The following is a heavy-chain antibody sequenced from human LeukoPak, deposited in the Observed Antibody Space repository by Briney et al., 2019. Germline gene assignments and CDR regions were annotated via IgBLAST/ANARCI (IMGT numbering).Heavy chain of an antibody. V-gene: IGHV4-39*07. CDR1: GGSISSSSYF. CDR3: ARVSRYGGYTQYFQP. J-gene: IGHJ1*01. D-gene: IGHD1-26*01. Sequence: PSETLSLTCTVSGGSISSSSYFWAWIRQPPGKGLERIVSVYYSGNTFYNPSLKSRFTISIDTSKNQFSLRLSSVTAADTAVYYCARVSRYGGYTQYFQPWGQGTLVTVSS. CDR2: VYYSGNT.